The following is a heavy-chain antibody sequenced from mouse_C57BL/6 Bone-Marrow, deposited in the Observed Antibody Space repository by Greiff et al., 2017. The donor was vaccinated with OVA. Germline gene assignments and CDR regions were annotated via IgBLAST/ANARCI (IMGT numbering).Heavy chain of an antibody. D-gene: IGHD2-12*01. V-gene: IGHV5-6*01. Sequence: EVKLVESGGDLVKPGGSLKLSRAASGFTFSSYGMSWVRQTPDKRLEWVATISSGGSYTYYPDSVKGRFTISRDNAKNTLYLQMSSLKSEDTAMYYCAREKSYDRGYYYAMDYWGQGTSVTVSS. CDR3: AREKSYDRGYYYAMDY. J-gene: IGHJ4*01. CDR2: ISSGGSYT. CDR1: GFTFSSYG.